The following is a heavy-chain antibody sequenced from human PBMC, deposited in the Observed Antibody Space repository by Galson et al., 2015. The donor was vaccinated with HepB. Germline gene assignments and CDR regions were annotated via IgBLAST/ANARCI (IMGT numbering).Heavy chain of an antibody. J-gene: IGHJ4*02. CDR1: RFTFSSYT. V-gene: IGHV3-30*04. CDR3: ARQFRPLVVVAATGFN. Sequence: SLRLSCAASRFTFSSYTMYWARQAPGKGLEWVAIISYDGDNRYYADSVKGRFTISRDNSKNTLYLQMNSLRVEDTAVYFCARQFRPLVVVAATGFNWGQGTLVTVSS. CDR2: ISYDGDNR. D-gene: IGHD2-15*01.